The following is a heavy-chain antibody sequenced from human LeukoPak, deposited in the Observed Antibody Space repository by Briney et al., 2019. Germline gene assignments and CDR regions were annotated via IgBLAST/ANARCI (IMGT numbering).Heavy chain of an antibody. CDR1: GFTFSSYR. J-gene: IGHJ3*02. V-gene: IGHV3-7*01. Sequence: PGGSLRLSCAASGFTFSSYRMSWVGQAPGKGLEGVANIKQDGSEKYFVDSVNGRFTISRDNAKNSLYLQMNSLRAEDTAVYYCARDRNYDFWSGYPYDAFDIWGQGTMVTVSS. D-gene: IGHD3-3*01. CDR3: ARDRNYDFWSGYPYDAFDI. CDR2: IKQDGSEK.